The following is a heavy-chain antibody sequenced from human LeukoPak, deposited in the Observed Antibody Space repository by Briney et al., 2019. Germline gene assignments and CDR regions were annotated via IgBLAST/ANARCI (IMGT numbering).Heavy chain of an antibody. Sequence: GASVKVSCKASGGTFSSYAISWVRQAPGQGLEWMGGIIPIFGTANYAQKFQGRVTITADKSTSTAYMELSSLRSEDTAVYYCARDRGYSYGLVDYWGQGTLVTVSS. V-gene: IGHV1-69*06. J-gene: IGHJ4*02. CDR3: ARDRGYSYGLVDY. CDR2: IIPIFGTA. D-gene: IGHD5-18*01. CDR1: GGTFSSYA.